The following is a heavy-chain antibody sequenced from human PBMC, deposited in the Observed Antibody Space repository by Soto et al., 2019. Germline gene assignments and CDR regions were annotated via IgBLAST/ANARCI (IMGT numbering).Heavy chain of an antibody. CDR2: IPQDGVDG. V-gene: IGHV3-7*03. J-gene: IGHJ6*02. CDR1: GFTFSMYS. Sequence: HPGGSLRLSCEVSGFTFSMYSMSWVRQSPGKGLEWVAKIPQDGVDGHYADSVKGRFTISRDNGKNSLYLQLNNLRAEDTAVYYCARDHLILPAHDFFYGSDVWGRGATVTV. CDR3: ARDHLILPAHDFFYGSDV. D-gene: IGHD2-21*02.